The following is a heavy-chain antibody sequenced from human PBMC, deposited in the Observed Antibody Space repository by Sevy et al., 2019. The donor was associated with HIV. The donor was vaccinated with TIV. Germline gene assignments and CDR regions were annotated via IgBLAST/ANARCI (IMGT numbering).Heavy chain of an antibody. CDR2: IYSGDRT. Sequence: GGSLRLSCAASGFTVSSNYMSWIRQAPGKGLEWVSVIYSGDRTDYADSVKGRFTISRDNSKNTLYLQMNSLRAEDTAVYYCARDRVTYYYDSSGYYTSGYGMDVWGQRTTVTVSS. CDR1: GFTVSSNY. V-gene: IGHV3-53*01. D-gene: IGHD3-22*01. CDR3: ARDRVTYYYDSSGYYTSGYGMDV. J-gene: IGHJ6*02.